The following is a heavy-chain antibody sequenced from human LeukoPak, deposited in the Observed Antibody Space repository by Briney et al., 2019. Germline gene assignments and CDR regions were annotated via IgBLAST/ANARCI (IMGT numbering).Heavy chain of an antibody. V-gene: IGHV1-18*01. Sequence: ASVKVSCKASGYTFTSYGISLVRQAPGQGLEWMGWISAYNSNTNYAQKLQGRVTMTTDTSTSTAYMELRSLRSDDTAVYYCARPMQQLVPYDAFDIWGQGTMVTVSS. D-gene: IGHD6-13*01. J-gene: IGHJ3*02. CDR3: ARPMQQLVPYDAFDI. CDR1: GYTFTSYG. CDR2: ISAYNSNT.